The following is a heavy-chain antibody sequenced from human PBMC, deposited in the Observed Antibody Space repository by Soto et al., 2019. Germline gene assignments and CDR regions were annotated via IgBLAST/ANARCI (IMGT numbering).Heavy chain of an antibody. D-gene: IGHD1-1*01. CDR2: ISAYNGDT. CDR3: ARDPTFNGIIRGTPIIDV. Sequence: ASVKVSCKASGYSFTTHGISWVRRAPVHGLEWMGWISAYNGDTHYVQRFQGRLTMTTETSTSTAYMELRSLTSDDTAVYYCARDPTFNGIIRGTPIIDVWGQGTTVTVSS. V-gene: IGHV1-18*04. CDR1: GYSFTTHG. J-gene: IGHJ6*02.